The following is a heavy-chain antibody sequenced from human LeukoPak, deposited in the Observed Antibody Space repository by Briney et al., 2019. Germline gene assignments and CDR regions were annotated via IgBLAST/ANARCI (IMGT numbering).Heavy chain of an antibody. CDR3: ARYIAAAGYYYYGMDV. V-gene: IGHV3-7*03. J-gene: IGHJ6*04. CDR2: IKQDGSEK. D-gene: IGHD6-13*01. Sequence: PGGSLRLSCAASGFTFSSYWMSWVRPAPGKGLEWVANIKQDGSEKYYVDSVKGRFTISRDNAKNSLYLQMNSLRAEDTAVYYCARYIAAAGYYYYGMDVWGKGTTVTVSS. CDR1: GFTFSSYW.